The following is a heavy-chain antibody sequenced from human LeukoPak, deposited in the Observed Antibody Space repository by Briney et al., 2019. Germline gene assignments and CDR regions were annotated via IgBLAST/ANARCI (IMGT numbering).Heavy chain of an antibody. Sequence: HPGGSLRLSCTASGFSVSSNYMSWVRQAPGRGLEWVSVIYTDGSTNYADSVKGRLTISRDNSKNTVYLQMNNLRGEDTAVYYCASTSQYCSGGSCYDWFDPWGQGTLVTVSS. CDR1: GFSVSSNY. V-gene: IGHV3-53*01. CDR3: ASTSQYCSGGSCYDWFDP. CDR2: IYTDGST. D-gene: IGHD2-15*01. J-gene: IGHJ5*02.